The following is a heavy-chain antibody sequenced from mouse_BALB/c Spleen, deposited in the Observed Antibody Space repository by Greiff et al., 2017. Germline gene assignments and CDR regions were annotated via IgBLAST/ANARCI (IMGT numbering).Heavy chain of an antibody. CDR2: INPGSGGT. V-gene: IGHV1-54*01. J-gene: IGHJ3*01. CDR3: ARDDGYYGWFAY. D-gene: IGHD2-3*01. Sequence: VKLQQSGAELVRPGTSVKVSCKASGYAFTNYLIEWVKQRPGQGLEWIGVINPGSGGTNYNEKFKGKATLTADKSSSTAYMQLSSLTSDDSAVYFCARDDGYYGWFAYWGQGTLVTVSA. CDR1: GYAFTNYL.